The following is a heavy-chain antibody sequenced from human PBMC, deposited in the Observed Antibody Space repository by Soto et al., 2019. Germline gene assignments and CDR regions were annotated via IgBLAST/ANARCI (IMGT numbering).Heavy chain of an antibody. CDR1: GFTFSDYY. CDR3: ARVGPWVPYYYDSSPYTFENWFVP. J-gene: IGHJ5*02. D-gene: IGHD3-22*01. V-gene: IGHV4-38-2*02. Sequence: GSLRLSCTASGFTFSDYYMNWIRQAPGKGLEWIGSIYHGGSTYYNPSLNSRVTLSIDMTNNHVSLILNSVTAADTAVYYCARVGPWVPYYYDSSPYTFENWFVPWGPGTLVTVSS. CDR2: IYHGGST.